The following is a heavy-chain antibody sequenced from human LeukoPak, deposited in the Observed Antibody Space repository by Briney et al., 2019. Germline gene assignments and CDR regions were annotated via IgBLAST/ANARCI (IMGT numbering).Heavy chain of an antibody. V-gene: IGHV4-39*07. CDR2: IYYSGST. J-gene: IGHJ6*03. CDR1: GGSISSSSYY. Sequence: PSETLSLTCTVSGGSISSSSYYWGWIRQPPGKGLEWIGSIYYSGSTYYNPSLKSRVTISVDTSKNQFSLNLNSVTAADTAVYYCARLIGGYYYMDVWGKGTTVTVSS. CDR3: ARLIGGYYYMDV. D-gene: IGHD2-21*01.